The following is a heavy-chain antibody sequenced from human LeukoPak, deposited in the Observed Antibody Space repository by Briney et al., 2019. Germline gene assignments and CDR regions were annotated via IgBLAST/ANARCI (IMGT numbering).Heavy chain of an antibody. J-gene: IGHJ4*02. D-gene: IGHD3-3*01. V-gene: IGHV4-30-4*08. Sequence: SQTLSLTCTVSGGSISSGDYYWSWIRQPPGKGLKWIGYIYYSGSTYYNPSLKSRVTISVDTSKNQFSLKLSSVTAADTAVYYCARVRSADFWSGSYYFDYWGQGTLVTVSS. CDR3: ARVRSADFWSGSYYFDY. CDR1: GGSISSGDYY. CDR2: IYYSGST.